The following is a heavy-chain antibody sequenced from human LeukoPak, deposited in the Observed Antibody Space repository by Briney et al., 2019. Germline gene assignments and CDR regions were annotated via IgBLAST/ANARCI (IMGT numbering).Heavy chain of an antibody. CDR1: GYTFSGYY. Sequence: ASVKVSCKASGYTFSGYYIHWVRQAPGQGLEWMGWISGNNDNPNYGQKFQGRFAVTTDSSTTTAYMELRNLTFDDTAVYYCARDGTSTDDYWGQGTLVTVSS. CDR2: ISGNNDNP. J-gene: IGHJ4*02. V-gene: IGHV1-18*04. CDR3: ARDGTSTDDY. D-gene: IGHD2-2*01.